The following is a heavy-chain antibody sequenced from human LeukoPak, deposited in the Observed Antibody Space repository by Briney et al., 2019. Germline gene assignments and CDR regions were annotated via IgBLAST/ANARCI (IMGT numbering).Heavy chain of an antibody. CDR2: INHSGST. D-gene: IGHD1-26*01. CDR3: AISGSYAGYYMDV. Sequence: SETLSLTCTVSGSSMSSDYYWGWIRQPPGKGLEWIGEINHSGSTNYNPSLKSRVTISVDTSKNQFSLKLSSVTAADTAVYYCAISGSYAGYYMDVWGKGTTVTISS. CDR1: GSSMSSDYY. J-gene: IGHJ6*03. V-gene: IGHV4-38-2*02.